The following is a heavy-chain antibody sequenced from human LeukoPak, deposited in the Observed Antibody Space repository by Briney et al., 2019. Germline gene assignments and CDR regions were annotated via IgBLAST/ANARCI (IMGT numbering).Heavy chain of an antibody. CDR3: AREGSDSSSWYGWFDP. J-gene: IGHJ5*02. Sequence: GGSLRLSCAGSGFTFSSYGMHWVRQAPGKGLEWVAVIWYDGSNKYYADSVKGRFTISRDNSKNTLYLQMNSLRAEDTAVYYCAREGSDSSSWYGWFDPWGQGTLVTVSS. D-gene: IGHD6-13*01. V-gene: IGHV3-33*01. CDR2: IWYDGSNK. CDR1: GFTFSSYG.